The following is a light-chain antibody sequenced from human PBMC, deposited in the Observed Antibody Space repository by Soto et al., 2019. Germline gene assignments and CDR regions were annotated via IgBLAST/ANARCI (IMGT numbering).Light chain of an antibody. CDR2: GNS. V-gene: IGLV1-40*01. J-gene: IGLJ2*01. Sequence: QSVLTQPPSVSGAPGQRVTISCTGSSSNIGAGYDVHWYQQLPGTAPKLLIYGNSNRPSGVPDRFSGSKSGTSASLAITGLHAEDEAYYYCRSYHSRRSASVFGGGTKVTVL. CDR1: SSNIGAGYD. CDR3: RSYHSRRSASV.